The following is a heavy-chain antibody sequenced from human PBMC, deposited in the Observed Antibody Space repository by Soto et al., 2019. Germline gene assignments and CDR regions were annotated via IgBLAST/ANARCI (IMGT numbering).Heavy chain of an antibody. J-gene: IGHJ4*02. CDR1: GFTFSDYY. D-gene: IGHD3-10*01. Sequence: QVQLVESGGGLVKPGVSLRLSCAASGFTFSDYYMSWIRQAPGKGLEWVSYISSSSSYTNYADSVKGRFTIARDNATNSLYLKMNRLRAEDTAVYYCASLDGSGSYGGVDYWGQGTLVTVSS. V-gene: IGHV3-11*05. CDR3: ASLDGSGSYGGVDY. CDR2: ISSSSSYT.